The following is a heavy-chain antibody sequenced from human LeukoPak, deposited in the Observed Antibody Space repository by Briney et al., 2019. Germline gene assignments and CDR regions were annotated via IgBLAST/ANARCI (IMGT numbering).Heavy chain of an antibody. J-gene: IGHJ5*02. CDR2: ISYDGSNK. CDR3: ARRRGYSGFDR. CDR1: GFTFSSYA. Sequence: GGSLRLSCAASGFTFSSYAMHWVRQAPGKGLEWVAVISYDGSNKYYADSVKGRFTISRDNSKNTLYLQMNGLRAEDTAVYYCARRRGYSGFDRWGQGTLVTVSS. D-gene: IGHD5-12*01. V-gene: IGHV3-30-3*01.